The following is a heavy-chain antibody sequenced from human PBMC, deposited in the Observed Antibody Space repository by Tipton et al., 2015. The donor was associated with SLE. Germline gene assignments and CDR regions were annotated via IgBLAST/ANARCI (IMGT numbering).Heavy chain of an antibody. D-gene: IGHD1-26*01. CDR3: ARDGYGGSHFSY. Sequence: LSLTCTVSGGSISSYYWSWIRQPPGKGLEWIGYIYYSGSTNYNPSLKSRVTISVDTSKNQFSLKLSSVTAADTAVYYCARDGYGGSHFSYWGQGTLVTVSS. CDR2: IYYSGST. V-gene: IGHV4-59*01. J-gene: IGHJ4*02. CDR1: GGSISSYY.